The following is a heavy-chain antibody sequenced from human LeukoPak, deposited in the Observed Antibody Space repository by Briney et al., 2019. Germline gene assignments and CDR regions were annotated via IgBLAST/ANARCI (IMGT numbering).Heavy chain of an antibody. V-gene: IGHV1-8*01. CDR2: MSPTNGDT. J-gene: IGHJ4*02. D-gene: IGHD3-22*01. CDR3: ATDLGRSGYYYGY. CDR1: GYTFTSYH. Sequence: VASVKVSCKTSGYTFTSYHINWVRQVTGQGLEWMGWMSPTNGDTGYAQKFQDRVTMTGSTSISTAYMELSSLRSEDTAVYYCATDLGRSGYYYGYWGQGTLVTVSS.